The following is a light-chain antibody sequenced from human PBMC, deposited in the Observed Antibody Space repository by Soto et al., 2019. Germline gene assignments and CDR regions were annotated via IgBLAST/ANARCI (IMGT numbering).Light chain of an antibody. V-gene: IGLV2-14*01. CDR3: SSHTSSSTSYV. CDR2: DVS. CDR1: SSDVGGYNY. J-gene: IGLJ1*01. Sequence: QSALTQPASVSGSPGQAITISCTGTSSDVGGYNYVSWYQQHPGKAPKLMIYDVSNRPSGGSNRFSGSKSANTASLTISGLQAEDEADYYCSSHTSSSTSYVFGTGTKLTVL.